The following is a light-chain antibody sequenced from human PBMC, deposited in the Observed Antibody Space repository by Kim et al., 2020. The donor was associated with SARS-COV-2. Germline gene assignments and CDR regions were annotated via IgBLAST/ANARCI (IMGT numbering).Light chain of an antibody. CDR3: QQYNGESFS. CDR1: QSISEW. V-gene: IGKV1-5*03. CDR2: MAS. Sequence: DIQMTQSPSTLSASVGDRVTITCRASQSISEWLAWFQQKPGKAPQLLIYMASNLESGVSSRFSGSGSGTEFTLTISSLQPDDFATYYCQQYNGESFSFGQGTRLEIK. J-gene: IGKJ5*01.